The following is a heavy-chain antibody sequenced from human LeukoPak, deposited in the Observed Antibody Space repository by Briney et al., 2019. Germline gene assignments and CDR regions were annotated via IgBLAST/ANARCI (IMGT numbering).Heavy chain of an antibody. J-gene: IGHJ3*02. Sequence: GGSLRLSCAASGFTFSSYAMHWVRQAPGKGLEWVAVISHDGSNKYYADSVKGRFTISRDNSKNTLYLQMNSLRAEDTAVYYCAKDRPDYDFWSGHVYDAFDIWGQGTMVTVSS. D-gene: IGHD3-3*01. V-gene: IGHV3-30-3*01. CDR3: AKDRPDYDFWSGHVYDAFDI. CDR1: GFTFSSYA. CDR2: ISHDGSNK.